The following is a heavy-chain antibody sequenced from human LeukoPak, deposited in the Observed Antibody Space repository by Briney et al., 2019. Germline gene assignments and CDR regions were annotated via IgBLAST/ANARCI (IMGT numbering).Heavy chain of an antibody. J-gene: IGHJ4*02. CDR2: ISYDGSNK. V-gene: IGHV3-30*18. D-gene: IGHD3-9*01. CDR3: AKSCLDTYYDTLTGSDY. Sequence: PGGSLRPSCAASGFTFSNYGMHWVRQAPGKGLEWVAIISYDGSNKYYADSVKGRFTISRDNSKNTLYLQMNSLRAEDTAVYYCAKSCLDTYYDTLTGSDYWGQGTLVTVSS. CDR1: GFTFSNYG.